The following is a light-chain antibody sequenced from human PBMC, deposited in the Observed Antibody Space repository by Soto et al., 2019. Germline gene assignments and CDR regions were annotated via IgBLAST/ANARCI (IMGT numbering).Light chain of an antibody. CDR1: SSDVGAYNY. Sequence: QSALTQPASVSGSPGQSITISCTGTSSDVGAYNYVSWYQQHPGKASKLMIYEVSNRPSGVSNRFSGSKSGNTASLTISGLQAEDEADYYCSSYTSISTPYVFGTGTKVTVL. CDR2: EVS. J-gene: IGLJ1*01. V-gene: IGLV2-14*01. CDR3: SSYTSISTPYV.